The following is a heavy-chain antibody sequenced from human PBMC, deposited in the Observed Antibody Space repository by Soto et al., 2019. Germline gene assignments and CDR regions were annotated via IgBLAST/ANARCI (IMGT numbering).Heavy chain of an antibody. CDR2: INPNSGGT. V-gene: IGHV1-2*04. J-gene: IGHJ6*02. CDR1: GYTFTGYY. Sequence: GASVKVSCKASGYTFTGYYMHWVRQAPGQGLEWMGWINPNSGGTNYAQKFQGWVTMTRDTSISTAYMELSRLRSDDTAVYYCARDWAAAGLYGMDVWGQGTTVTVSS. CDR3: ARDWAAAGLYGMDV. D-gene: IGHD6-13*01.